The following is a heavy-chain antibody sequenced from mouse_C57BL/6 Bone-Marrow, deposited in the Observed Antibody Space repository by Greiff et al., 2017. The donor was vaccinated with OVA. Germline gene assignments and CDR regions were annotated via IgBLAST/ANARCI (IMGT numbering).Heavy chain of an antibody. CDR1: GYTFTSYW. V-gene: IGHV1-72*01. CDR2: IDPNSGGT. CDR3: ARYPSGSSLWYFDG. D-gene: IGHD1-1*01. Sequence: QVQLQQPGAELVKPGASVKLSCKASGYTFTSYWMHWVQQRPGRGLEWIGRIDPNSGGTKYTEKFKGKATLTVDKPSSTAYMQLSSLTSEDSAVYYCARYPSGSSLWYFDGWGKGTTVTVSS. J-gene: IGHJ1*03.